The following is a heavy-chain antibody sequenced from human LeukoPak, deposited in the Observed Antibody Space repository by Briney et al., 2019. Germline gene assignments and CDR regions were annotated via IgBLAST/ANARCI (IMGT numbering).Heavy chain of an antibody. J-gene: IGHJ4*02. CDR1: GFTFSSYG. Sequence: GRSLRLSCAASGFTFSSYGMHWVRQAPGKGLEWVAVIWYDGSNKYYADSVKGRFTISRDNSENTLYLQMNSLRAEDTAVYYCARETDDSSGYYFDYWGQGTLVTVSS. V-gene: IGHV3-33*01. D-gene: IGHD3-22*01. CDR3: ARETDDSSGYYFDY. CDR2: IWYDGSNK.